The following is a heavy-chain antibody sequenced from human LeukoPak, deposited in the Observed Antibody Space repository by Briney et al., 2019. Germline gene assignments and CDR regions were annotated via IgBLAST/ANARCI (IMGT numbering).Heavy chain of an antibody. Sequence: GGSLRLSCAAFGFTFSSYGMHWVRQAPGKGLEWVAVIWYDGSNKYYADSVKGRFTISRDNSKNTLYLQMNSLRAEDTAVYYCARVYYDILTGYYTGPDYWGQGTLVTVSS. CDR1: GFTFSSYG. V-gene: IGHV3-33*01. CDR2: IWYDGSNK. CDR3: ARVYYDILTGYYTGPDY. D-gene: IGHD3-9*01. J-gene: IGHJ4*02.